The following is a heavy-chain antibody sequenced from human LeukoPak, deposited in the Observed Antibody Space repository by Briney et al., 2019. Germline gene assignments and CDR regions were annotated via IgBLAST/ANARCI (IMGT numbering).Heavy chain of an antibody. D-gene: IGHD1-26*01. CDR1: GFTFDDYA. CDR3: AKDHQSGSYYRYGAFDI. CDR2: ISWNSGSI. J-gene: IGHJ3*02. Sequence: PGGSLRLSCAASGFTFDDYAMHWVRQAPGKGLEWVSGISWNSGSIGYADSVKGRFTISRDNAKNSLYLQMNSLRAEDTALYYCAKDHQSGSYYRYGAFDIWGQGTMVTVSS. V-gene: IGHV3-9*01.